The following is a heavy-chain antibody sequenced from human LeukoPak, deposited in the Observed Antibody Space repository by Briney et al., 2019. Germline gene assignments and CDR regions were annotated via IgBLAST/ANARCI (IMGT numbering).Heavy chain of an antibody. CDR1: GYTFTSYA. J-gene: IGHJ4*02. V-gene: IGHV1-3*01. D-gene: IGHD1-26*01. CDR3: AKVGATNTFDD. Sequence: GASVKVSCKASGYTFTSYAMHWVRQAPGQRLEWMGWINAGSGDTKYSQKFQGRVTITRDTSASTAYMELSSLRSEDTAVYTCAKVGATNTFDDWGQGTLVTVSS. CDR2: INAGSGDT.